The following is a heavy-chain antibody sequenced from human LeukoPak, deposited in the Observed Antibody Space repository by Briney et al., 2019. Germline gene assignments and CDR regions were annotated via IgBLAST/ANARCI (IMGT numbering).Heavy chain of an antibody. V-gene: IGHV3-9*01. CDR1: GFNFNDYD. D-gene: IGHD3-10*02. Sequence: GWSLRLSCAASGFNFNDYDINWVRQVPGKGLEWVSGINWNSVHIGYADSVKGRFTISRDNAKNSLYLQMNSLRAEDTAVYYCAELGITMIGGVWGKGTTVTISS. CDR3: AELGITMIGGV. CDR2: INWNSVHI. J-gene: IGHJ6*04.